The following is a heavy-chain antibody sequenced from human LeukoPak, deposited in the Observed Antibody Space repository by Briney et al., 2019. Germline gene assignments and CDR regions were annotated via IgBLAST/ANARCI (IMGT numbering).Heavy chain of an antibody. J-gene: IGHJ4*02. CDR2: IIPIFGTA. Sequence: GASVKVSCKASGGTFSSYAISWVRQAPGQGLEWMGGIIPIFGTANYVQKFQGRVTITADESTSTAYMELSSLRSEDTAVYYCAREGITMVRGVIIPSQNFDYWGQGTLVTVSS. V-gene: IGHV1-69*13. CDR3: AREGITMVRGVIIPSQNFDY. CDR1: GGTFSSYA. D-gene: IGHD3-10*01.